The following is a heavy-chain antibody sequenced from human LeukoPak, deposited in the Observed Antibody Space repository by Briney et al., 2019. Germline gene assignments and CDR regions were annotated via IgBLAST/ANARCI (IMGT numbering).Heavy chain of an antibody. J-gene: IGHJ4*02. CDR3: ARGVSSSWTMSDY. V-gene: IGHV3-21*01. Sequence: PGGSLRLSCAASGFTFSSYSMNWVRQAPGKGLEWVSSISSSSSYIYYADSVKGRFTISRDNAKNSLYLQMNSLRAEDTAVYYCARGVSSSWTMSDYWGQGTLVTVSS. D-gene: IGHD6-13*01. CDR2: ISSSSSYI. CDR1: GFTFSSYS.